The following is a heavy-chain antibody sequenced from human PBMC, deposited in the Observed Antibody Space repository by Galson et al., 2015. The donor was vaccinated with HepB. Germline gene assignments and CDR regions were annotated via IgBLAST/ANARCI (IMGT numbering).Heavy chain of an antibody. CDR3: ARNRGNNDFDS. CDR2: IYYGAIT. Sequence: ETLSLTCAVSSGSISSSDRCSWVRQPPGKGLEWIGEIYYGAITHYNPSLTGRVSVSKDESKKQFSLTLTSVTAADTAVYYCARNRGNNDFDSWGQGILVTVSS. D-gene: IGHD4-23*01. J-gene: IGHJ4*02. V-gene: IGHV4-4*02. CDR1: SGSISSSDR.